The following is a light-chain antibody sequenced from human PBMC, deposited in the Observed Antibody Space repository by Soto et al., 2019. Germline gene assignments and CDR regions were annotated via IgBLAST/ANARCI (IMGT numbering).Light chain of an antibody. V-gene: IGLV2-14*01. CDR1: GSDVGDNNY. Sequence: QSVLTQPASVSGSPGQTVTISCTGTGSDVGDNNYVSWYQQHPGKAPKVMIYDDSNRPSGVSNRFSGSKSGNTASLTISGLQAGDEADYYCSSYTSASTVLVFGGGTKLTVL. CDR2: DDS. CDR3: SSYTSASTVLV. J-gene: IGLJ2*01.